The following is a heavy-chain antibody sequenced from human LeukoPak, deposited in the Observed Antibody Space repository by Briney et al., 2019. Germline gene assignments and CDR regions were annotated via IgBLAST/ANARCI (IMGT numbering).Heavy chain of an antibody. J-gene: IGHJ4*02. Sequence: GGSLRLSCAASGFTFSTSGLGWVRQAPGKGLEWVSYITSGFVTHYIDSVKGRFTISRDNDKNSLYLQMNSLRVEDTAVYYCAKECDYGNTSHMPCYWGQGTLVTVSS. CDR2: ITSGFVT. V-gene: IGHV3-48*01. D-gene: IGHD4-17*01. CDR3: AKECDYGNTSHMPCY. CDR1: GFTFSTSG.